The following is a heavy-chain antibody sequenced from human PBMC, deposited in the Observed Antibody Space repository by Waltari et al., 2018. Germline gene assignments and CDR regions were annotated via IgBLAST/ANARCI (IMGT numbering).Heavy chain of an antibody. CDR2: INHSGRT. J-gene: IGHJ6*02. Sequence: QVQLQQWGAGLLKPSETLSLTCAVYGGSFSGYYWSWIRQPPGKGLEWIGEINHSGRTNYNPSLKSRVTISVDTSKNQFSLKLSSVTSEDTAVYYCARDRSSSGWYTPGRYYYGMDVWGQGTTVTVSS. D-gene: IGHD6-19*01. CDR1: GGSFSGYY. CDR3: ARDRSSSGWYTPGRYYYGMDV. V-gene: IGHV4-34*01.